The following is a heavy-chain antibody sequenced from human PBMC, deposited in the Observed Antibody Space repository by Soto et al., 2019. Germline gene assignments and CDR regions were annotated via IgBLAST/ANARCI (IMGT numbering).Heavy chain of an antibody. Sequence: SVKVSCKASGDTFSSYAISWVRQAPGKGLEWMGKIIPTFGRTNYAQKFQGRLTISADDSTSTAYMELSSLLSEDTAVYYCARDPLSSLAMDVWGQGTTVTVS. CDR3: ARDPLSSLAMDV. J-gene: IGHJ6*02. CDR2: IIPTFGRT. CDR1: GDTFSSYA. D-gene: IGHD3-10*02. V-gene: IGHV1-69*13.